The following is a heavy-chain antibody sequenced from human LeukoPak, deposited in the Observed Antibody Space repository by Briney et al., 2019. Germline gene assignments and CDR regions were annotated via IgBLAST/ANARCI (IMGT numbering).Heavy chain of an antibody. V-gene: IGHV4-59*01. Sequence: SETLSLTCTVSGGSISSYYWSWIRQPPGKGLEWIGYIYYSGNTNYNPSLKSRVTISVDTSKNQFSLKLSSVTAADTAVYYCARVSSSGWYSDFDIWGQGTMVTVSS. D-gene: IGHD6-19*01. CDR2: IYYSGNT. CDR1: GGSISSYY. CDR3: ARVSSSGWYSDFDI. J-gene: IGHJ3*02.